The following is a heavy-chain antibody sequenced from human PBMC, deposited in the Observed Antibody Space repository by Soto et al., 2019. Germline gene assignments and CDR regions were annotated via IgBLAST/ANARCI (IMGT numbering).Heavy chain of an antibody. J-gene: IGHJ3*02. V-gene: IGHV1-3*04. CDR3: ARQGDSRILRDTFDI. Sequence: QVQLVQSGAEAKQPGASVKVSCKSSGYTFTHYAMHWVRQAPGQGLEWLGWINTDNGNTAFSQKFQGRVSITMDTSASTAYVDLSSLISEDTAVYYCARQGDSRILRDTFDIWGQGTLVTVAS. CDR2: INTDNGNT. CDR1: GYTFTHYA. D-gene: IGHD2-8*01.